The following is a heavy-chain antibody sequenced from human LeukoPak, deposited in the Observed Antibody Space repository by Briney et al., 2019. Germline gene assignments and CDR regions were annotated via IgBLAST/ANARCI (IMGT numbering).Heavy chain of an antibody. D-gene: IGHD6-13*01. CDR3: ARESEWMAAAGNNWFDP. J-gene: IGHJ5*02. Sequence: PSETLSLTCTVSGGSISSSSYYWGWIRQPPGKGLEWIGSIYYSGSTYYNPSLKSRVTISVDTSKNQFSLKPSSVTAADTAVYYCARESEWMAAAGNNWFDPWGQGTLVTVSS. CDR1: GGSISSSSYY. V-gene: IGHV4-39*07. CDR2: IYYSGST.